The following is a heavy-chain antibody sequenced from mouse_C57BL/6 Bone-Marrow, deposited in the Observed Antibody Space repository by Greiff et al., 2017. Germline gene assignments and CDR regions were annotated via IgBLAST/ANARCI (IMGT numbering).Heavy chain of an antibody. J-gene: IGHJ3*01. CDR2: IDPEDGDT. Sequence: VHVKQSGAELVRPGASVKLSCTASGFNIKDYYMHWVKQRPEQGLEWIGRIDPEDGDTEYAPKFQGKATMTADTSSNTAYLQLSSLTSEDTAVYYCTTWDDYDWFAYWGQGTLVTVSA. V-gene: IGHV14-1*01. D-gene: IGHD2-4*01. CDR1: GFNIKDYY. CDR3: TTWDDYDWFAY.